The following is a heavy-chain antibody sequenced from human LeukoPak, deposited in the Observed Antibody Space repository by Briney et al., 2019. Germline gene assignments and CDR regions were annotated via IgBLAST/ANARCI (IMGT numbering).Heavy chain of an antibody. Sequence: GGSLRLSCAASGFTFSSYAMSSVRQAPGKGLEWVSAISGSGGSTYYADSVKGRFTISRDNSKNTLYLQMNSLRAEDTAVYYCAKGTAYGDYLDAFDIWGQGTMVTVSS. D-gene: IGHD4-17*01. V-gene: IGHV3-23*01. J-gene: IGHJ3*02. CDR1: GFTFSSYA. CDR2: ISGSGGST. CDR3: AKGTAYGDYLDAFDI.